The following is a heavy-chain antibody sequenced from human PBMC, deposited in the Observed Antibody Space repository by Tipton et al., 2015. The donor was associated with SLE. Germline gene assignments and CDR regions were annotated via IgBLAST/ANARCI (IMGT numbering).Heavy chain of an antibody. Sequence: RSLRLSCVASGFTFSTYAMHWVRQAPGKGLEYVSYDGTNQYYADSVKGRFTVSRDNSKNTLYLQMNSLRAEDTAVYYCAKDQDYDFWRGYYSGLDYWGQGTLVTVSS. CDR1: GFTFSTYA. D-gene: IGHD3-3*01. V-gene: IGHV3-30-3*01. CDR3: AKDQDYDFWRGYYSGLDY. CDR2: SYDGTNQ. J-gene: IGHJ4*02.